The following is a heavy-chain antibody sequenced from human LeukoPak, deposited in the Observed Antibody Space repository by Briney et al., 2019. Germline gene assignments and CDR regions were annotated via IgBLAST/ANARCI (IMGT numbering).Heavy chain of an antibody. V-gene: IGHV3-48*02. CDR1: GFTFSSYS. CDR3: ARALGMTIDY. CDR2: ISSGSSAI. J-gene: IGHJ4*02. Sequence: GGSLRLSCATSGFTFSSYSMNWVRQAPGKGLEWVSYISSGSSAIYYADSVKGRFTISRDNAKNSLYLQMNSLRDEGTAVYYCARALGMTIDYWGQGTLVTVSS. D-gene: IGHD3-16*01.